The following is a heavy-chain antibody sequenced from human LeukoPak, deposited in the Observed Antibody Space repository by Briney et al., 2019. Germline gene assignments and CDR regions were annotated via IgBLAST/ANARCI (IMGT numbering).Heavy chain of an antibody. Sequence: SETLSLTFTVSSGSISSYYWSWIRQPPGKGLEWIGYIYYSGTTNYNPSLKSRVTISVDTSKNQFSLKLSSVTAADTAVYYCARSRYNGNYDLLFDPWGQGTLVTVSS. D-gene: IGHD1-7*01. CDR3: ARSRYNGNYDLLFDP. CDR1: SGSISSYY. V-gene: IGHV4-59*01. J-gene: IGHJ5*02. CDR2: IYYSGTT.